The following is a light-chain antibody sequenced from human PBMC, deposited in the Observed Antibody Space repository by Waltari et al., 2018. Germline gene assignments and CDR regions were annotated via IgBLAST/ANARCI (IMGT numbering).Light chain of an antibody. Sequence: EIVLTQSPATLSLSPGERATLSCRASQSVSNYLAWYQQKPGQAPRLLIYGASNRVTGIPARFSGSGSGTDFTLTISSLGPGDFAVYYCQQRSNPITFGQGTRLEIK. J-gene: IGKJ5*01. CDR2: GAS. V-gene: IGKV3-11*01. CDR3: QQRSNPIT. CDR1: QSVSNY.